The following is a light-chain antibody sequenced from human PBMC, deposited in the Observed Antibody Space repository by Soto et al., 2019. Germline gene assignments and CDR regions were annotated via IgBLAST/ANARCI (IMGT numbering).Light chain of an antibody. J-gene: IGKJ1*01. Sequence: DIQMTQSPSSLSASVGDRVTITCRASQVINNDLALYHQKPGKVPKLLIYAASTLQSGVTFRFSGSGSGTDFTLTSSSLQPEDVATYYCQKYNSAPWTFGQGTKVEIK. CDR1: QVINND. CDR2: AAS. CDR3: QKYNSAPWT. V-gene: IGKV1-27*01.